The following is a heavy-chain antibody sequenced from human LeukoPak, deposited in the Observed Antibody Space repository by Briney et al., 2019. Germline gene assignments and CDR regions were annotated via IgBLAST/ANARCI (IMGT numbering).Heavy chain of an antibody. V-gene: IGHV3-74*01. J-gene: IGHJ3*02. CDR3: ARGEYCSGGSCYSAAFDI. CDR1: GFXFSSYW. CDR2: IYSDGSST. Sequence: GGSLRLSCAASGFXFSSYWIHWVRQAPGKGLVWVSRIYSDGSSTNYADSVKGRFTISRDNAKNTLYLQMNSLRAEDTAVYYCARGEYCSGGSCYSAAFDIWGQGTMVTVSS. D-gene: IGHD2-15*01.